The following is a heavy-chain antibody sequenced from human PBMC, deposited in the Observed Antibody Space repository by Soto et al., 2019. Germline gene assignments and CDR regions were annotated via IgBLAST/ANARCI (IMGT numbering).Heavy chain of an antibody. CDR1: GFTFSSYA. D-gene: IGHD1-1*01. Sequence: QVQLVESGGGVVQPGRSLRLSCAASGFTFSSYAMHWVRQAPGKGLEWVAVISYDGSNKYYADSVKGRFTISRDNSKNPRYLQMNSLRAEDTAVYYCARDKRTGIFRGAFDIWGQGTMVTVSS. CDR2: ISYDGSNK. J-gene: IGHJ3*02. CDR3: ARDKRTGIFRGAFDI. V-gene: IGHV3-30-3*01.